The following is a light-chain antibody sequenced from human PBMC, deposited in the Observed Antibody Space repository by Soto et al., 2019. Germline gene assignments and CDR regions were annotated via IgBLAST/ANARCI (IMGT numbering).Light chain of an antibody. CDR1: QGISSY. CDR2: AAS. V-gene: IGKV1-8*01. J-gene: IGKJ1*01. CDR3: QQYSSYPPT. Sequence: AIRMTQSPSSFSASTGDRVTITCRASQGISSYLAWYQQKPGKAPKLLIYAASTLQSGVPSRFSGSGSGTDFTLTISCLQSEDFATYYCQQYSSYPPTFGRGSKVEIK.